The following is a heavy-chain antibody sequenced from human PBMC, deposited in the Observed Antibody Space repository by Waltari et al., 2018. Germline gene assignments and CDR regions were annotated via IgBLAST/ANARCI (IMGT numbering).Heavy chain of an antibody. CDR2: MTASGLM. CDR3: AKDEGARLAPTFGMDA. J-gene: IGHJ6*02. D-gene: IGHD6-6*01. Sequence: EMQLLESGGALVQPGESLRLSCPASGFPFSTYTTNWVRQAAGKGLEWVAVMTASGLMHYGDSVKGRFIISRDNSKNTLYLEMYRLRVEDTARYYCAKDEGARLAPTFGMDAWGQGTTVIVS. V-gene: IGHV3-23*01. CDR1: GFPFSTYT.